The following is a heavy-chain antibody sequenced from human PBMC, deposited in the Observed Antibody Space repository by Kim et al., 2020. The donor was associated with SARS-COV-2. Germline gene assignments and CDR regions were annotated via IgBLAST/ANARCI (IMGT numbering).Heavy chain of an antibody. CDR2: ITDSGGTT. D-gene: IGHD2-2*01. V-gene: IGHV3-23*01. Sequence: GGSLRLSCAASGFIFSSYAMTWVRQAPMKGLEWVSTITDSGGTTYYADSVKGRFTISRDNSKNTLSLQMNSLRAEDTAIYYCAKYLPVPTPAFDYWGQGTLVSVSP. CDR3: AKYLPVPTPAFDY. CDR1: GFIFSSYA. J-gene: IGHJ4*02.